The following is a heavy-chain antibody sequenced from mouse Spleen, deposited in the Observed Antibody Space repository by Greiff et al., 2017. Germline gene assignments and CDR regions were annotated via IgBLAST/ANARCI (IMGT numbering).Heavy chain of an antibody. CDR1: GFNIKDYY. D-gene: IGHD1-1*01. CDR3: ARESSSPAWFAY. J-gene: IGHJ3*01. Sequence: VQLKQSGAELVRPGALVKLSCKASGFNIKDYYMHWVKQRPEQGLEWIGWIDPENGNTIYDPKFQGKASITADTSSNTAYLQLSSLTSEDTAVYYCARESSSPAWFAYWGQGTLVTVSA. CDR2: IDPENGNT. V-gene: IGHV14-1*02.